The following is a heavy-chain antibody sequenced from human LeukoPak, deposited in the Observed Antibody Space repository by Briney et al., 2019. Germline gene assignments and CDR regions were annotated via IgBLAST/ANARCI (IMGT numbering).Heavy chain of an antibody. J-gene: IGHJ4*02. D-gene: IGHD4-17*01. CDR1: GFTFSSYS. V-gene: IGHV3-21*01. Sequence: GGSLRLSCAASGFTFSSYSMNWVRQAPGKGLEWVSSISSSSSYIYYADSVKGRFTISRDNAKNSLYLQMNSLRAEDTAVYYCARGGFHHDYGDADYWGQGTLVTVSS. CDR2: ISSSSSYI. CDR3: ARGGFHHDYGDADY.